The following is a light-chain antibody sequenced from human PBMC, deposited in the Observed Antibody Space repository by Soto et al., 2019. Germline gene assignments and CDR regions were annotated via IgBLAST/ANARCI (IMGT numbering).Light chain of an antibody. CDR3: AAWDDSLNGLYV. V-gene: IGLV1-44*01. CDR2: TDN. Sequence: QSVLTQPPSASGTPGQRVTISCSGSSSNIGINTVNWYQQVPGTAPKLLIYTDNQRPSGVPDRFSGSKSGTSASLAISGLQSEDKADYYCAAWDDSLNGLYVFGTGTKLPVL. J-gene: IGLJ1*01. CDR1: SSNIGINT.